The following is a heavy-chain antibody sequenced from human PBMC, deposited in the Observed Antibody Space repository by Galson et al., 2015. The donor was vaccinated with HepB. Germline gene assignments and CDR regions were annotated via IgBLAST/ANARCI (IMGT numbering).Heavy chain of an antibody. CDR2: TYYRSTWYN. CDR1: GDSVSSNSAA. J-gene: IGHJ3*02. Sequence: CAISGDSVSSNSAAWNWIRQSPSRGLEWLGRTYYRSTWYNDYAPSVKSRTTINPDTSKNHFSLHLNSVTPEDTAVYDCTREPHAFDIWGQGTMVTVSS. CDR3: TREPHAFDI. V-gene: IGHV6-1*01.